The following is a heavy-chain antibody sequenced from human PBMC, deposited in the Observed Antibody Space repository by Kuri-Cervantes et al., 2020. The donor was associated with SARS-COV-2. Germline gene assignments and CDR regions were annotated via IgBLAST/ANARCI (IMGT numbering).Heavy chain of an antibody. Sequence: SETLSLTCAVFGGSFSGYYWSWIRQSPGKGLEWIGKINHSGSTNYNPSLSSRVTISVDMSKNQFSLRLSSVTAADTAVYYCAREVPGEALDYWGQGTLVTVSS. CDR1: GGSFSGYY. CDR2: INHSGST. V-gene: IGHV4-34*01. J-gene: IGHJ4*02. CDR3: AREVPGEALDY. D-gene: IGHD7-27*01.